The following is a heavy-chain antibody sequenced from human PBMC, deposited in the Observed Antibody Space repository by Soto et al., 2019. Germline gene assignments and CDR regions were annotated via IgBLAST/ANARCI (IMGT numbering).Heavy chain of an antibody. CDR3: ATSVASSWYNGAFDI. CDR2: TTNRAKSYTA. J-gene: IGHJ3*02. Sequence: PGGSLRLSCAGSGFTFSDHYIDWVRQAPGKGLEWVGRTTNRAKSYTAEYAASVKGRFTISRDDPHMYLQMNSLRDEDTAVYYCATSVASSWYNGAFDIWGQGTMVTVS. D-gene: IGHD6-13*01. CDR1: GFTFSDHY. V-gene: IGHV3-72*01.